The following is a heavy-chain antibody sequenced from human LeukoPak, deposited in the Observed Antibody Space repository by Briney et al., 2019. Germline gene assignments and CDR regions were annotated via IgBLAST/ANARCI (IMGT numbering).Heavy chain of an antibody. CDR1: GGAISTADYY. V-gene: IGHV4-30-4*08. Sequence: SETLFLTCTVSGGAISTADYYRSWIRQSPGEGLEWIGYIYYRGTTYYYPSLRSRVTISIDTSKNQFSLELRSVTAADTAVYSCARLQLRYWYFDPWGRGTLVTVSS. CDR2: IYYRGTT. J-gene: IGHJ2*01. D-gene: IGHD2-21*01. CDR3: ARLQLRYWYFDP.